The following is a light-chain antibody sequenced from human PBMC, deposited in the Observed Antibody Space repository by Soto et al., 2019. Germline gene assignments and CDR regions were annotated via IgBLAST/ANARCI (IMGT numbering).Light chain of an antibody. J-gene: IGKJ5*01. CDR1: QDISNY. V-gene: IGKV1-33*01. Sequence: IQMTQSRSSLSASVGDRVTITCQASQDISNYLNWYQQKPGKAPKLLISDASRLETGVPSRFSGRGSGTDFTFTISSLQPEDIATYYCQQYHSLITFGRGTRLEIK. CDR3: QQYHSLIT. CDR2: DAS.